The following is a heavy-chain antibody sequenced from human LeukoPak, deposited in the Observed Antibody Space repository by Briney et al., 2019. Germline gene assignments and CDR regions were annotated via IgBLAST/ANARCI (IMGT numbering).Heavy chain of an antibody. CDR2: ISWDGGSI. Sequence: PGGSLRLSCAASGFTFDDYAMNWVRQAPGKALEWVSLISWDGGSIYYADSVKGRFTISRDNSKNSLYLQMNSLRAEDTAVYYCAKDARDYYSYYVDVWGKGTTVTVAS. J-gene: IGHJ6*03. V-gene: IGHV3-43D*03. CDR3: AKDARDYYSYYVDV. D-gene: IGHD6-6*01. CDR1: GFTFDDYA.